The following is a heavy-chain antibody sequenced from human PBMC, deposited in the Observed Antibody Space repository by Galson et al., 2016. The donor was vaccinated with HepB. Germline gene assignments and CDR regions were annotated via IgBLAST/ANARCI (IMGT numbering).Heavy chain of an antibody. Sequence: SLRLSCAASGFTFSTYAIHWVRQAPGKGLEWLAVISFDGSNKYYAAAVRGRFTISRDNSKNTLYLQMNSLRAEDTALYYCARDRRVGPTPTSLNYWGQGTLVTVSS. CDR3: ARDRRVGPTPTSLNY. CDR2: ISFDGSNK. V-gene: IGHV3-30*04. D-gene: IGHD1-26*01. J-gene: IGHJ4*02. CDR1: GFTFSTYA.